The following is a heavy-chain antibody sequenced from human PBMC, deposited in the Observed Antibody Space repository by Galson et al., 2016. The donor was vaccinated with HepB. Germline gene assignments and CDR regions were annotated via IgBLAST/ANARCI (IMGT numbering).Heavy chain of an antibody. V-gene: IGHV4-34*01. J-gene: IGHJ6*02. Sequence: ETLSLTCVVSDGSLTSYYWSWIRQPPGKGLEWIGEINHSGSTKYQSSLKVRVTISVDTSKSEVSLKVSSVTAADSAVYYCARSTTYYGMDVWGQGTTVTVSS. CDR2: INHSGST. CDR1: DGSLTSYY. CDR3: ARSTTYYGMDV. D-gene: IGHD2/OR15-2a*01.